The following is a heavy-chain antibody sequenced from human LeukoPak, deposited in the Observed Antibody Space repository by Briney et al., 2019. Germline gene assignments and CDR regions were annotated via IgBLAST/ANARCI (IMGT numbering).Heavy chain of an antibody. CDR1: GFIFSSYI. CDR2: ISGSSSAI. V-gene: IGHV3-48*01. CDR3: ARDSILGMDV. D-gene: IGHD2/OR15-2a*01. J-gene: IGHJ6*02. Sequence: GGSLRLSCAASGFIFSSYIMNWVRQAPGKGLEWVSYISGSSSAIVYADSVKGRFTISRDNAKNSLYLQMNSLRAEDTAVYYCARDSILGMDVWGQGTTVTVSS.